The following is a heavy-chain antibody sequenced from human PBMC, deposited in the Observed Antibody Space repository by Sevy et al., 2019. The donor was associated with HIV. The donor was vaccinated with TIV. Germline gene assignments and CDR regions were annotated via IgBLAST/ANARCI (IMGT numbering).Heavy chain of an antibody. CDR1: GFTFGDYC. Sequence: GGFLRLSCTASGFTFGDYCMSWVRQAPGKGLEWVAFLKSDVYGGTVDHAASVRGRFVISRDDSKTIAYLQMNDLKPEDSAVYYCTRWKAAQSIFDYWGQGALVTVSS. D-gene: IGHD6-13*01. CDR3: TRWKAAQSIFDY. CDR2: LKSDVYGGTV. J-gene: IGHJ4*02. V-gene: IGHV3-49*04.